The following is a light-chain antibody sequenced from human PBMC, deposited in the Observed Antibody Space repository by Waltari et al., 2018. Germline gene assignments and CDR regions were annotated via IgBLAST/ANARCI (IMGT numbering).Light chain of an antibody. CDR3: TSYTSISTRV. CDR2: EVS. V-gene: IGLV2-14*01. J-gene: IGLJ3*02. CDR1: SSDVGGYHH. Sequence: QSALTQPASVSGSPGQSITISCTGTSSDVGGYHHVPWYQQLPGKTPKLIISEVSNRPSGVSDRFSGSKSGNTASLTISGLQAEDEADYYCTSYTSISTRVFGGGTKLTVL.